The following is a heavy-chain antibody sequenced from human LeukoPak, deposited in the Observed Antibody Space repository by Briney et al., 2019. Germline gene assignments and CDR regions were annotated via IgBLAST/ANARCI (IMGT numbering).Heavy chain of an antibody. V-gene: IGHV4-59*13. Sequence: SESLSLTCTVSGGFMSSYYWSWLRQPRGEAGVGLGYISYTGNTNYSCSLKSRVTISDDTSKNQFSAKLSSVTAADTAVYYCARGGIVEMVDYWGQGTLVTVSS. D-gene: IGHD5-24*01. CDR2: ISYTGNT. CDR1: GGFMSSYY. CDR3: ARGGIVEMVDY. J-gene: IGHJ4*02.